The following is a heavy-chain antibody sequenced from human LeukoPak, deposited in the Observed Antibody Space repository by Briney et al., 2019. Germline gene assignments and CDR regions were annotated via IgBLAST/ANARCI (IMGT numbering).Heavy chain of an antibody. V-gene: IGHV3-21*01. D-gene: IGHD2-15*01. J-gene: IGHJ3*02. CDR1: GFTFSRYS. CDR3: ARDGRRLHAFDI. CDR2: ISSSSSYI. Sequence: GGPLRLSCAASGFTFSRYSMNWVRQAPGKGLEWVSSISSSSSYIYYADSVKGRFTISRDNAKNSLYLQMSSLRAEDTAVYYCARDGRRLHAFDIWGQGTMVTVSS.